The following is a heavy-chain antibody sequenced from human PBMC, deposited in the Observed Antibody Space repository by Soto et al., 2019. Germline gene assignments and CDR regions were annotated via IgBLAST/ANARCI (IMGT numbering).Heavy chain of an antibody. J-gene: IGHJ6*02. V-gene: IGHV3-23*01. CDR1: GFTFTTHA. Sequence: EVQLLESGGGLVQPGGSLRLSCAASGFTFTTHAMNWVRQAPGKGLEWVSSISGSGGTTDYADSVKGRFTISRDNSKNTRHLQMNSLRAEDTAVHYCAKGLGEFSYHGMDVWGQGTTVTVSS. CDR3: AKGLGEFSYHGMDV. CDR2: ISGSGGTT. D-gene: IGHD3-10*01.